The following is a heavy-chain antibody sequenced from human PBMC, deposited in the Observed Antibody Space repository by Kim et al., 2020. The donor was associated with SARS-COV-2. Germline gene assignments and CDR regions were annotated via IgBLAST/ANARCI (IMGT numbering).Heavy chain of an antibody. CDR3: ARGGPGYCSGGSCYPLDAFDI. D-gene: IGHD2-15*01. CDR1: GYTFTSYD. J-gene: IGHJ3*02. CDR2: MNPNSGNT. Sequence: ASVKVSCKASGYTFTSYDINWVRQATGQGLEWMGWMNPNSGNTGYAQKFQGRVTMTRNTSISTAYMELSSLRSEDTAVYYCARGGPGYCSGGSCYPLDAFDIWGQGTMVTVSS. V-gene: IGHV1-8*01.